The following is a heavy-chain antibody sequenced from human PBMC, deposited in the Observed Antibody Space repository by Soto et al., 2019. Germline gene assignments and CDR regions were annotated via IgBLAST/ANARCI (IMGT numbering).Heavy chain of an antibody. J-gene: IGHJ4*02. D-gene: IGHD4-17*01. CDR1: GGTFSSYT. Sequence: QVQLVQSGAEVKKPGSSVKVSCKASGGTFSSYTISWVRQAPGQGLEWMGRIIPILGIANYAQKFQGRVTITADKSTSTAYMELSSLRSEDTAVYYCARAKISSTVDDYWGQGTLVTVSS. CDR2: IIPILGIA. CDR3: ARAKISSTVDDY. V-gene: IGHV1-69*02.